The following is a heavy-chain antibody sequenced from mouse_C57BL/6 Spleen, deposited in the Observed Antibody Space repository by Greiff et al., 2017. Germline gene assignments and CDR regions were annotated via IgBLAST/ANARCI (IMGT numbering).Heavy chain of an antibody. Sequence: DVKLVESGGGLVKPGGSLKLSCAASGFTFSSYAMSWVRQTPEKRLEWVATISDGGSYTYYPDNVKGRFTISRDNAKNNLYLQMSHLKSEDTAMYYCARVPLLYYFDYWGQGTTLTVSS. CDR2: ISDGGSYT. CDR1: GFTFSSYA. V-gene: IGHV5-4*03. J-gene: IGHJ2*01. CDR3: ARVPLLYYFDY.